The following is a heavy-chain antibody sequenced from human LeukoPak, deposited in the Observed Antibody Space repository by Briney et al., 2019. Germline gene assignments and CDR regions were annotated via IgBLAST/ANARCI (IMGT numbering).Heavy chain of an antibody. CDR1: GGSFSGHY. Sequence: PSETLSLTCAVYGGSFSGHYWSWIRQPPGKGLEWIGEINHSGSTNYNPSLKSRVIISVDTSKNQFSLKLSSVTAADTAVYYCARGIAVAGQGFDYWGQGTLVTVSS. CDR3: ARGIAVAGQGFDY. CDR2: INHSGST. J-gene: IGHJ4*02. D-gene: IGHD6-19*01. V-gene: IGHV4-34*01.